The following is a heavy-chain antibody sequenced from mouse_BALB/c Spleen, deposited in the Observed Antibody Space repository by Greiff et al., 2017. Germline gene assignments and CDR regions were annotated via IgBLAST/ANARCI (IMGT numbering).Heavy chain of an antibody. V-gene: IGHV5-17*02. Sequence: EVQVVESGGGLVQPGGSRKLSCAASGFTFSSFGMHWVRQAPEKGLEWVAYISSCSSTIYYADTVKGRFTISRDNPKNTLFLQMTSLRSEDTAMYYGARCDYGSWFAYWGQGTLVTVSA. CDR1: GFTFSSFG. CDR3: ARCDYGSWFAY. CDR2: ISSCSSTI. D-gene: IGHD2-4*01. J-gene: IGHJ3*01.